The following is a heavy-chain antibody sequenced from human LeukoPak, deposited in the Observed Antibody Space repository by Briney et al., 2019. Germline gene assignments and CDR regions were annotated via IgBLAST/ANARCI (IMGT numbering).Heavy chain of an antibody. CDR3: ARDVGTALVTGDY. CDR2: IYHSGSA. Sequence: RPSETLSLTCGVSGGSISSNNWWSWVRQPPGQGLDWIGEIYHSGSANYNPSLKSRVTISVDKSKNQLSLKLISVTAADTAVYYCARDVGTALVTGDYWGQGTLVTVSS. CDR1: GGSISSNNW. D-gene: IGHD5-18*01. V-gene: IGHV4-4*02. J-gene: IGHJ4*02.